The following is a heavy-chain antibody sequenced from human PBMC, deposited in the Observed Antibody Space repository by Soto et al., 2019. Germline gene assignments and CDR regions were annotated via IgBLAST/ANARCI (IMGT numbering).Heavy chain of an antibody. CDR1: GFTFSSYS. D-gene: IGHD2-15*01. V-gene: IGHV3-21*04. CDR3: ATLPPRIVVVMTDLPT. CDR2: ISSSSSYI. J-gene: IGHJ5*02. Sequence: GGSLRLSCAASGFTFSSYSMNWVRQAPGKGLEWVSSISSSSSYIYYADSVKGRFTISRDNAKNSLYLQMNSLRAEDTAVYYCATLPPRIVVVMTDLPTWGQGTLVTVSS.